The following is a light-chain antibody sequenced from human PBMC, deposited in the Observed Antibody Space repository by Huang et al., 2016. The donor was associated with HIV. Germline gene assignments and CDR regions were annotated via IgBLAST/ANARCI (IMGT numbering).Light chain of an antibody. J-gene: IGKJ1*01. Sequence: DIQMTQSPSSMSPSVGDRVTITCRASQGISNSLAWYQQKPGKAPKLLLHTTSRLESGVPSRFSGSGSGTDYTLTINNLQPEDFANYYCQQYYSTPTFGQGTKVEIK. V-gene: IGKV1-NL1*01. CDR3: QQYYSTPT. CDR2: TTS. CDR1: QGISNS.